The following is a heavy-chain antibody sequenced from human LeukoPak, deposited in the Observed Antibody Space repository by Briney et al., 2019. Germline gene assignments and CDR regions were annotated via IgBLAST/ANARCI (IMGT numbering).Heavy chain of an antibody. CDR2: INNDGSST. V-gene: IGHV3-74*01. J-gene: IGHJ5*02. CDR3: ARPTKEGSSWYWWFDP. CDR1: GFTFSSYW. Sequence: GGSLRLSCAASGFTFSSYWMHWVRQAPEKGLVWVSRINNDGSSTSYADSVKGRFTISRDSAKNTLYLQMNSLRAEDTAVYYCARPTKEGSSWYWWFDPWGQGTLVTVSS. D-gene: IGHD6-13*01.